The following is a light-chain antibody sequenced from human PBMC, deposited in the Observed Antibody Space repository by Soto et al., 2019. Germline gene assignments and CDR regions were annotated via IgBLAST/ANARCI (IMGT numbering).Light chain of an antibody. CDR1: QDIRGA. V-gene: IGKV1-13*02. J-gene: IGKJ5*01. CDR2: DVS. Sequence: AIQLTQSPPSLSASVGDRVTITCRASQDIRGALAWYQQKPGEPPKLLIFDVSSLQSGVPSRFSGSGSGTDFTLTISSLQPEDFATYYCQQFNTYPITFGQGTRLEIK. CDR3: QQFNTYPIT.